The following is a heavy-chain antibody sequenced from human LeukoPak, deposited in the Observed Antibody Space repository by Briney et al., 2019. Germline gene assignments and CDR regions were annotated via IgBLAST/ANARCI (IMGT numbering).Heavy chain of an antibody. D-gene: IGHD3-10*01. Sequence: ASVKVSCKASGYTFTSYGISWVRQAPGQGLEWVGWISAYNGNTNYAQKLQGRVTMTTDTSTSTAYMELRSLRSDDTAVYYCARTALGGSGSYLGDAFDIWGQGTMVTVSS. CDR2: ISAYNGNT. CDR3: ARTALGGSGSYLGDAFDI. J-gene: IGHJ3*02. CDR1: GYTFTSYG. V-gene: IGHV1-18*01.